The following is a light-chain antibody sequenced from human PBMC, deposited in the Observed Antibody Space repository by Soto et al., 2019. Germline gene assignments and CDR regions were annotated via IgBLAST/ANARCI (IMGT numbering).Light chain of an antibody. V-gene: IGKV3-20*01. CDR3: QQYAGSST. CDR1: QSVSSSS. CDR2: GAS. Sequence: EIVLTQSPGTLSLSPGERATLSCRASQSVSSSSLAWYQQKPGXAPXXLIFGASSRATGIPDRFSGSGSGTDFTLTISRLEPEDFAVYDCQQYAGSSTFGQGTKVDIK. J-gene: IGKJ1*01.